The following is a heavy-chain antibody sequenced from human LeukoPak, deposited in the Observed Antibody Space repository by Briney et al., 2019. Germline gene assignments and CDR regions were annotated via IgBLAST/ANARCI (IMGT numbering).Heavy chain of an antibody. CDR2: IKQDGSEK. CDR3: ARDTFLGALGHDY. Sequence: GGSLRLSCAASGFTFSSYNMSWVRQAPGKGLEWVANIKQDGSEKYYVDSVKGRFTISRDNAKNSLYLQMNSLRAEDTAVYYCARDTFLGALGHDYWGQGTLVTVSS. V-gene: IGHV3-7*01. CDR1: GFTFSSYN. J-gene: IGHJ4*02. D-gene: IGHD3-16*01.